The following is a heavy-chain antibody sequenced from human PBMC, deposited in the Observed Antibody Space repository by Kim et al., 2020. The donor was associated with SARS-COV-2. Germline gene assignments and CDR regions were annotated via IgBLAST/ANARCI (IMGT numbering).Heavy chain of an antibody. Sequence: SETLSLTCTVSGGSISSGGYYWSWIRQHPGKGLEWIGYFYYSGSTYYNPSLKSRVTISVDTSKNQFSLKLSSVTAADTAVYYCARAPTIFGVVIDAFDIWGQGTMVTVSS. V-gene: IGHV4-31*03. CDR3: ARAPTIFGVVIDAFDI. D-gene: IGHD3-3*01. CDR1: GGSISSGGYY. J-gene: IGHJ3*02. CDR2: FYYSGST.